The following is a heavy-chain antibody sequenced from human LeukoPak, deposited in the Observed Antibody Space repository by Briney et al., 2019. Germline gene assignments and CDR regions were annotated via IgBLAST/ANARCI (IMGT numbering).Heavy chain of an antibody. D-gene: IGHD5-12*01. J-gene: IGHJ4*02. CDR2: INPNSGGT. V-gene: IGHV1-2*02. Sequence: ASVKVSCKASGYTFTGYYMHWVRQAPGQGLEWMGWINPNSGGTNDAQKFQGRVTMTRDTSISTAYMELSRLRSDDTAVYYCARGRGQVATNYWGQGTLVTVSS. CDR1: GYTFTGYY. CDR3: ARGRGQVATNY.